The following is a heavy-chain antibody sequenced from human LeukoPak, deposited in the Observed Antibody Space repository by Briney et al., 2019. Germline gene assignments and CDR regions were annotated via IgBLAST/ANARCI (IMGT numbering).Heavy chain of an antibody. CDR3: ARESAAGQH. CDR1: GFTVSSNY. J-gene: IGHJ4*02. D-gene: IGHD6-13*01. Sequence: GGSLRLSCVVSGFTVSSNYMSWVRQAPGKGLEWVSVMYSAGFTYYADSVKGRFTISRDNSKNTLNLQMNSLRAEDTAVYYCARESAAGQHWGQGTLVSVSS. V-gene: IGHV3-53*01. CDR2: MYSAGFT.